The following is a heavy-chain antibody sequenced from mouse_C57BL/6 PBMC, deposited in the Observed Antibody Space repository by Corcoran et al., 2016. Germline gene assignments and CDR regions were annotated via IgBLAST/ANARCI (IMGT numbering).Heavy chain of an antibody. CDR2: INPYNGGT. CDR3: ARSHYGSSYGYYAMDY. V-gene: IGHV1-19*01. J-gene: IGHJ4*01. CDR1: GYTFTDYY. Sequence: EVQLQQSGPVLVKPGASVKMSCKASGYTFTDYYMNWVKQSHGKSLEWIGVINPYNGGTSYNQKFKGKATLTVDKSSSTAYMELNSLTSEDSAVYYCARSHYGSSYGYYAMDYWGQGTSVTVSS. D-gene: IGHD1-1*01.